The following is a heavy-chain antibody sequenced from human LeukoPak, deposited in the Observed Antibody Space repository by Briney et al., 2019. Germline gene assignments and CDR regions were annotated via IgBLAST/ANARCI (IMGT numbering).Heavy chain of an antibody. D-gene: IGHD3-10*01. CDR1: GFTVSSNY. CDR2: IYSGGST. CDR3: ARGGSSWFGLDHWYFDL. V-gene: IGHV3-53*01. Sequence: GGSLRLSCAASGFTVSSNYMSWVRQAPGKGLEWVSVIYSGGSTYYADSVKGRFTISRDNSKNTLYLQMNSLRAEDTAVYYCARGGSSWFGLDHWYFDLWGRGTLVTVSS. J-gene: IGHJ2*01.